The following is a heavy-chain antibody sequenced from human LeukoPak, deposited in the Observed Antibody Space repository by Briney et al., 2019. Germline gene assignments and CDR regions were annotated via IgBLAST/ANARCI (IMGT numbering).Heavy chain of an antibody. D-gene: IGHD6-6*01. CDR2: INHSGST. CDR3: AREPGIAARPLDY. Sequence: SETLSFTCAVYGGSFSGYYWSWIRQPPGKGLECIGEINHSGSTNYNPSLKSRVTISVDTSKNQFSLKLSSVTAADTAVYYCAREPGIAARPLDYWGQGTLVTVSS. V-gene: IGHV4-34*01. J-gene: IGHJ4*02. CDR1: GGSFSGYY.